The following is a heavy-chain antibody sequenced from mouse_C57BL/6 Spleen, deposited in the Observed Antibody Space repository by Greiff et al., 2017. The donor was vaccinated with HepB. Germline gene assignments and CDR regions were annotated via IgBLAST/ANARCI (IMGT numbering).Heavy chain of an antibody. CDR1: GYTFTSYW. V-gene: IGHV1-59*01. J-gene: IGHJ4*01. Sequence: VQLQQPGAELVRPGTSVKLSCKASGYTFTSYWMHWVKQRPGQGLEWIGVIDPSDSYTNYNQKFKGKATLTVDTSSSTAYMQLSSLTSEDSAVYYCARIYYGNYHAYWGQGTSVTVSS. CDR3: ARIYYGNYHAY. CDR2: IDPSDSYT. D-gene: IGHD2-1*01.